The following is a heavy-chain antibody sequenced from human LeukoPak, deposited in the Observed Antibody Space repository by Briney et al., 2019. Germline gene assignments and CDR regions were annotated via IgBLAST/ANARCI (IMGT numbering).Heavy chain of an antibody. CDR2: SYNSGST. J-gene: IGHJ4*02. CDR3: ARHRSGSFDS. Sequence: SETLSLTCTVSGGSISEYYWNWIRQPPGKGLEWIGSSYNSGSTNYNPSLKSRATISVDTSKNQLSLRLSSVTAADTAVYYCARHRSGSFDSWGQGTLVTVSS. CDR1: GGSISEYY. D-gene: IGHD3-3*01. V-gene: IGHV4-59*08.